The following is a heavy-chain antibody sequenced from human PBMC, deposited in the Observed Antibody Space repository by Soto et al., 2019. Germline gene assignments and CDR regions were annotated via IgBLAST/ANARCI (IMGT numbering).Heavy chain of an antibody. J-gene: IGHJ4*02. D-gene: IGHD6-19*01. Sequence: GGSRRLSCAASGFTFSCSAMHWVRQASGKGLEWVGRIRSKANSYATAYAASVKGRFTISRDDSKNTAYLQMNSLKTEDTAVYYCTQAGTAPQWGQGTLVTVSS. CDR1: GFTFSCSA. CDR3: TQAGTAPQ. V-gene: IGHV3-73*01. CDR2: IRSKANSYAT.